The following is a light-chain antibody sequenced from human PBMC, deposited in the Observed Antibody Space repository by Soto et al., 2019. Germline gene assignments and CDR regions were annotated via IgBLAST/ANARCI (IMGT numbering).Light chain of an antibody. Sequence: QSALTQPPSVSGSPGQSVTISCTGTSSDVGSYNRVSWYQQPPGTAPKLMIYKVSNRATGVPDRFSGSKSCNTASLTISGLQAEDEADYYCSLYSSSSTFVFGTGTKLTVL. V-gene: IGLV2-18*01. CDR2: KVS. J-gene: IGLJ1*01. CDR3: SLYSSSSTFV. CDR1: SSDVGSYNR.